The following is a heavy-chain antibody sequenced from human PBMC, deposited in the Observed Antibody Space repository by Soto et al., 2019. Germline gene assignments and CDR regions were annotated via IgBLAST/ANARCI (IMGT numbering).Heavy chain of an antibody. D-gene: IGHD3-10*01. CDR1: GFTFSSYA. CDR2: ISGSGGST. J-gene: IGHJ4*02. V-gene: IGHV3-23*01. Sequence: GGSLRLSCAASGFTFSSYAMSWVRQAPGKGLEWVSAISGSGGSTYYADSVKGRFTISRDNSKNTLYLQMNSLRAEDTAVYYCAGSAWLGWFGDYQVEYWGQVPLVTVSS. CDR3: AGSAWLGWFGDYQVEY.